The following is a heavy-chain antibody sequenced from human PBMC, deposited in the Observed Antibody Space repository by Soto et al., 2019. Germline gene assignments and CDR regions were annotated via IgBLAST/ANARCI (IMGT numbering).Heavy chain of an antibody. V-gene: IGHV3-21*06. Sequence: RGSLILSFASSGFTFTRYSMKWVRQAPGKGLEWVSSISSTTNYIYYGDSMKGRFTISRDNAKNSLYLEMNSLRAEDTAVYYCARESEDLTSNFDYWGQGTLVTVSS. CDR1: GFTFTRYS. CDR3: ARESEDLTSNFDY. J-gene: IGHJ4*02. CDR2: ISSTTNYI.